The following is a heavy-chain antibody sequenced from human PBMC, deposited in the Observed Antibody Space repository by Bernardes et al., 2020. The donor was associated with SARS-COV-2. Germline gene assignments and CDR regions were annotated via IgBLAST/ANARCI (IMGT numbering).Heavy chain of an antibody. CDR1: EFTFSSYA. Sequence: GRSLRLSCAAAEFTFSSYAMSWVRQAPGKGLEWVASITSSSSYKYYADSVKGRFTISRDNAKTSLYLQMNSLRAEDTAVYFCARESDWNYVFDYWGQGTLVTVSS. J-gene: IGHJ4*02. V-gene: IGHV3-21*01. CDR3: ARESDWNYVFDY. D-gene: IGHD1-7*01. CDR2: ITSSSSYK.